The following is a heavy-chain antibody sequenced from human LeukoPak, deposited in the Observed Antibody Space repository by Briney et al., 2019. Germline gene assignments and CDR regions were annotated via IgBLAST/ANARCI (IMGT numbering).Heavy chain of an antibody. Sequence: GGSLRLSCEASGFIFSDFGMHWVRQAPGKGLEWVAFIRYDGHNKYYTDSVRGRFTISRDNSKNTVYLQMNSLRPEDTAVYFCARKQIPYDFWSGYSDYWRQGTLVTVSS. CDR2: IRYDGHNK. D-gene: IGHD3-3*01. V-gene: IGHV3-30*02. J-gene: IGHJ4*02. CDR3: ARKQIPYDFWSGYSDY. CDR1: GFIFSDFG.